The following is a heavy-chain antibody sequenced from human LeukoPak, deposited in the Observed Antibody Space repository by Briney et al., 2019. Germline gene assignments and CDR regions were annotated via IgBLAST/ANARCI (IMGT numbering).Heavy chain of an antibody. CDR3: ARDPAQSYYTDV. V-gene: IGHV1-2*02. Sequence: GASVKVSCKASGYSFTAYYIHWVRQAPGQGLEWMGWMNPKSSGTNYAQKFQGRVTMTRDTSISTAYMELSSLTSDDSAVYYCARDPAQSYYTDVWGIGTTVTVSS. CDR1: GYSFTAYY. J-gene: IGHJ6*03. CDR2: MNPKSSGT.